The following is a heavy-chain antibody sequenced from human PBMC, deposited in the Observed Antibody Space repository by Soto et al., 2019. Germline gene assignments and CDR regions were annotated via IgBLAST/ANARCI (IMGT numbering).Heavy chain of an antibody. D-gene: IGHD3-10*01. Sequence: GAAVKVSCKASGYTFTSYGISWVRQAPGQGLEWMGWISAYNGNTNYAQKLQGRVTMTPDTSTSTAYMELRSLRSDDTAVYYCARDIMVRGGRYYDGMDVWGQGTTVPVSS. J-gene: IGHJ6*02. CDR1: GYTFTSYG. CDR2: ISAYNGNT. CDR3: ARDIMVRGGRYYDGMDV. V-gene: IGHV1-18*01.